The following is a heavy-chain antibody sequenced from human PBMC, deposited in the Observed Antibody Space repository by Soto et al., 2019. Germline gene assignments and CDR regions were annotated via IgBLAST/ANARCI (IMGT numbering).Heavy chain of an antibody. CDR2: IYYSGST. V-gene: IGHV4-59*01. J-gene: IGHJ4*02. CDR3: GRADESGGYRFGY. CDR1: GGSSRNYY. D-gene: IGHD5-12*01. Sequence: PSETLSLTYTVAGGSSRNYYWSWIRQPPGKGLEWIGYIYYSGSTNYNPSLKSRVTISVDTSKNQFSLKLSSVTSADTAEHHRGRADESGGYRFGYCGQGT.